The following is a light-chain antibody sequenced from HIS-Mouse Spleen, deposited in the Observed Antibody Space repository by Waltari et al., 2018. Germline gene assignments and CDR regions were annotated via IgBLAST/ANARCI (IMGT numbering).Light chain of an antibody. CDR1: QSVSSN. J-gene: IGKJ1*01. CDR2: GAS. V-gene: IGKV3-15*01. CDR3: QQYNNWWT. Sequence: EIVMTQSPATLSVSPGERATLSCRASQSVSSNLAWYQQKPGQAPRPLIYGASTRATGIPARFSGSGSGTEFTLTIRSMQSEDFAVYYCQQYNNWWTFGQGTKVEIK.